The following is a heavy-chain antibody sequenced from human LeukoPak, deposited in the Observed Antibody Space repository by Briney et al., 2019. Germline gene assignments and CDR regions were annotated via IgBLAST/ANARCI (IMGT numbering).Heavy chain of an antibody. J-gene: IGHJ5*02. D-gene: IGHD4-23*01. V-gene: IGHV1-8*01. CDR2: MNPNSGNT. CDR3: ARGPNKSDGGNSGSAWFDP. Sequence: GASVKVSCKASVYTFTTYDINWVRQATGQGLEWMGWMNPNSGNTGYAQKFQGRVTMTRNTSISTAYVELSSLRSEDTAVYYCARGPNKSDGGNSGSAWFDPWGQGTLVTVSS. CDR1: VYTFTTYD.